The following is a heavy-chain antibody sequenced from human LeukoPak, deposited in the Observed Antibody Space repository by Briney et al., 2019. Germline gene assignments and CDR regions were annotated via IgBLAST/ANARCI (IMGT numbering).Heavy chain of an antibody. CDR1: GYTFTGYY. J-gene: IGHJ4*02. CDR2: INPNSGGT. Sequence: GASVKVSCKASGYTFTGYYMHWVRQAPGQGLEWMGWINPNSGGTNYAQKFQGRVTMTRDTSISTAYMELSRLRSDDTAVYYCARGVRGSGSYYKDHYYFDYWGQGTLVTVSS. D-gene: IGHD3-10*01. V-gene: IGHV1-2*02. CDR3: ARGVRGSGSYYKDHYYFDY.